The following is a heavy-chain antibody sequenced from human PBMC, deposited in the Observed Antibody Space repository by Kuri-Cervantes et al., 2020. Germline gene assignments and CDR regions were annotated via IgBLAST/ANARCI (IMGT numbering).Heavy chain of an antibody. Sequence: GGSLRLSCAASGFIVNNNYMAWARRAPGKGLEWVSVVHSGGNTYYADSVKGRFTVSRDSSKNTVYLQMNSLRVEDTAVYYCARSWITESGYWGQGTLVTVSS. V-gene: IGHV3-53*01. CDR2: VHSGGNT. CDR3: ARSWITESGY. D-gene: IGHD2-2*03. CDR1: GFIVNNNY. J-gene: IGHJ4*02.